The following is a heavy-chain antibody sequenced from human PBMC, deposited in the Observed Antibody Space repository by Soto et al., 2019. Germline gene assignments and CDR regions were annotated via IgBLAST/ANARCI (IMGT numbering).Heavy chain of an antibody. Sequence: GGSLIVSCAACGFTFRSYSMNWVRQDPGKGLEWLSSLSSSSSTIHYAASVNARFTISTDNAKTSLYLQMTSLRDEATPVFYFARGSRFLEWLLSAWGQGTLVTVSS. J-gene: IGHJ5*02. V-gene: IGHV3-48*02. CDR2: LSSSSSTI. CDR1: GFTFRSYS. D-gene: IGHD3-3*01. CDR3: ARGSRFLEWLLSA.